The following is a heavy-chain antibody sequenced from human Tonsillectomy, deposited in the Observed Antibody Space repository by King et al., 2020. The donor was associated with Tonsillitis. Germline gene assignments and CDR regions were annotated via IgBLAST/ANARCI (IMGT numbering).Heavy chain of an antibody. Sequence: QLVQSGAEVKKPGESLKISCKGSGYSFTSSWIAWVRQMPGKGLEWMGIIYPGDSDTRYSPSFQGQVTISADKSISTAYLQWSSLKASDTAMYYCARPLPSASYPAPPDYWGQGTLVTVSS. J-gene: IGHJ4*02. V-gene: IGHV5-51*01. CDR1: GYSFTSSW. CDR3: ARPLPSASYPAPPDY. D-gene: IGHD1-26*01. CDR2: IYPGDSDT.